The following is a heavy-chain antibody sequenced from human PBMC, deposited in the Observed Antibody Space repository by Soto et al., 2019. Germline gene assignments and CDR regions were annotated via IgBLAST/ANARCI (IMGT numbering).Heavy chain of an antibody. J-gene: IGHJ6*02. Sequence: QVQLQESGPGLVKPSETLSLTCTVSGGSVSSGSYYWSWIRQPPGKGLEWIGYIDYSGSTNYNPSPTSRVTISVDTSKNQFSLKLSSVPAADTAVYYCARDTALGVGANYYYYGMDVWGQGTTVTVSS. CDR3: ARDTALGVGANYYYYGMDV. CDR1: GGSVSSGSYY. D-gene: IGHD1-26*01. V-gene: IGHV4-61*01. CDR2: IDYSGST.